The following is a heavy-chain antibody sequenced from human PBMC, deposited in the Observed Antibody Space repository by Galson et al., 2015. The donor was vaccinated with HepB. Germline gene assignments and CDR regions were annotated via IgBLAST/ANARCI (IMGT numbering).Heavy chain of an antibody. V-gene: IGHV5-51*01. Sequence: QSGAEVKKPGESLKISCKGSGYSFTSYWIGWVRQMPGKGLEWMGIIYPGDSDTRYSPSFQGQVTISADKSISTAYLQWSSLKASDTAMYYCARHSRSHSSSLLSWFDPWGQGTLVTVSS. J-gene: IGHJ5*02. CDR1: GYSFTSYW. CDR2: IYPGDSDT. CDR3: ARHSRSHSSSLLSWFDP. D-gene: IGHD6-6*01.